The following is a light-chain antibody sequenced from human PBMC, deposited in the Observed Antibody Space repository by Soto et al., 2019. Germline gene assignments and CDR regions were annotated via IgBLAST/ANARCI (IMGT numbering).Light chain of an antibody. J-gene: IGKJ1*01. CDR2: SAS. CDR1: RTVDGNY. Sequence: PGERATLSCRASRTVDGNYLAWYHQKPGQAPRLLIYSASTRAPGIPDRFSASGTGTDFTLTISRLEPEDSAVYYCQQYSASPRTFGPGTKVEIK. V-gene: IGKV3-20*01. CDR3: QQYSASPRT.